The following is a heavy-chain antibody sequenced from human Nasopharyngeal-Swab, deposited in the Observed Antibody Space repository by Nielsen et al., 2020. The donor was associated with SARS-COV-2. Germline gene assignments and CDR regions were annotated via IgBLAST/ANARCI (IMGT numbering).Heavy chain of an antibody. V-gene: IGHV3-30*03. CDR3: ARDGVRPGYSSGWKYYYYGMDV. Sequence: GGSLRLSCAASGFTFSSYGMHWVRQAPGKGLEWVAVISYDGSNKNYADSVKGRFTISRDNSKNTLYLQMNSLRAEDTAVYYCARDGVRPGYSSGWKYYYYGMDVWGQGTTVTFSS. CDR1: GFTFSSYG. J-gene: IGHJ6*02. CDR2: ISYDGSNK. D-gene: IGHD6-19*01.